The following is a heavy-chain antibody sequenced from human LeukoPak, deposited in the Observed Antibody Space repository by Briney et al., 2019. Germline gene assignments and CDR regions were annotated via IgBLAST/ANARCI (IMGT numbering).Heavy chain of an antibody. Sequence: SETLSLTCTVSGYSISSGYYWGWIRQPPGKGLEWIGSIYHSGSTYYNPSLKSRVTISVDTSKNQFSLKLSSVTAADTAVYYCAKSMTLGDDAFDIWGQGTMVTVSS. CDR2: IYHSGST. CDR1: GYSISSGYY. V-gene: IGHV4-38-2*02. J-gene: IGHJ3*02. D-gene: IGHD2-21*01. CDR3: AKSMTLGDDAFDI.